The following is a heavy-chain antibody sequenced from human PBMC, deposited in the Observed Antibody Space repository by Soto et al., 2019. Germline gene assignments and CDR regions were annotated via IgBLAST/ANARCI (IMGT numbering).Heavy chain of an antibody. CDR2: IYPGDSDT. D-gene: IGHD4-17*01. Sequence: PGAAVKSSYEGSGYRFTSYWIGWVHQMTGKGLEWMGIIYPGDSDTRYSPSFQGQVTISADKSISTAYLQWSSLKASDTAMYYCARRAGGDYYYYGMDVWGQGTTVTVSS. J-gene: IGHJ6*02. V-gene: IGHV5-51*07. CDR3: ARRAGGDYYYYGMDV. CDR1: GYRFTSYW.